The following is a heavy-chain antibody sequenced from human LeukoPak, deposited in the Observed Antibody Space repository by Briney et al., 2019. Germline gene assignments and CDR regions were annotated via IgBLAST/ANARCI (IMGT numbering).Heavy chain of an antibody. CDR2: ISGSGGST. J-gene: IGHJ4*02. CDR3: AKMTRTGIAAAGGFDY. Sequence: GGSLRLSCAASGFTFSSYAMSWVRQAPGKGLEWVPAISGSGGSTYYADSVEGRFTISRDNSKNTLYLQMNSLRAEDTAVYYCAKMTRTGIAAAGGFDYWGQGTLVTVSS. V-gene: IGHV3-23*01. CDR1: GFTFSSYA. D-gene: IGHD6-13*01.